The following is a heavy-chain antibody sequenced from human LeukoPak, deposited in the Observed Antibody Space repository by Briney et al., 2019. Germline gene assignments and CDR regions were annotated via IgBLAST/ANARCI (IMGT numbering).Heavy chain of an antibody. CDR1: GFTFSHYS. V-gene: IGHV3-30-3*01. D-gene: IGHD1-20*01. CDR2: ILYDGSKK. Sequence: GGSLRLSCVASGFTFSHYSLHWVRQAPGKGLEWVTLILYDGSKKYYTDSVRGRFTISRDDSKNTLYLQMNSLKPEDTAIYYCARDGLTGRTDGTLDHWGQGTLVTVSS. J-gene: IGHJ4*02. CDR3: ARDGLTGRTDGTLDH.